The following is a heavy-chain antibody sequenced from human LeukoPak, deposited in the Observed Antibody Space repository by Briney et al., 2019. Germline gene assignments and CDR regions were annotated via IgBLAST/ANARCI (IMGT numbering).Heavy chain of an antibody. CDR3: ARGNIAVAGLDWYFDL. CDR2: IYSSGST. CDR1: GGSISSSH. J-gene: IGHJ2*01. V-gene: IGHV4-4*07. D-gene: IGHD6-19*01. Sequence: SETLSLTCTVSGGSISSSHWSWIRQPAGKGLEWIGRIYSSGSTNYNPSLKSRVTMSVDTSKNQFSLKLSSVTAADTAVYYCARGNIAVAGLDWYFDLWGRGTLVTVCS.